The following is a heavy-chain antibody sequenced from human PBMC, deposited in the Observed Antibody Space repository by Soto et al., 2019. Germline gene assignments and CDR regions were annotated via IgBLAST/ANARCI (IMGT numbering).Heavy chain of an antibody. CDR2: IYYSGST. Sequence: SETLSLTCTVSGGSISSYYWSWIRQPPGKGLEWIGYIYYSGSTNYNPPLKSRVTISVDTSKNQFSLKLSSVTAADTAVYYCARGGAGYDFWSGYYEGDNWFDPWGQGTLVTVS. CDR3: ARGGAGYDFWSGYYEGDNWFDP. V-gene: IGHV4-59*01. D-gene: IGHD3-3*01. J-gene: IGHJ5*02. CDR1: GGSISSYY.